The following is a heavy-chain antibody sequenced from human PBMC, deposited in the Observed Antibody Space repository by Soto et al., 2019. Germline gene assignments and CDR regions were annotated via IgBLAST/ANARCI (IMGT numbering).Heavy chain of an antibody. J-gene: IGHJ4*02. CDR2: ISSSSSYI. Sequence: EVQLVESGGGLVKPGGSLRLSCAASGFTFSSYSMNWVRQAPGKGLEWVSSISSSSSYIYYADSVQGRFTISRDNAKKSLYLQMNSLRAEDTAVYYCAPTEPTVTTGYWGQGNLVTVSS. CDR1: GFTFSSYS. D-gene: IGHD4-17*01. CDR3: APTEPTVTTGY. V-gene: IGHV3-21*01.